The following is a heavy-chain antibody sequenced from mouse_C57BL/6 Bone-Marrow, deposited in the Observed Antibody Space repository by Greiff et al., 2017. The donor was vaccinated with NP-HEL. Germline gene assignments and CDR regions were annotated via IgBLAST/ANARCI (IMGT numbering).Heavy chain of an antibody. Sequence: QVQLKESGAELARPGASVKMSCKASGYTFTSYTMHWVKQRPGQGLEWIGYINPSSGYTKYNQKFKDKATLTADKSSSTAYMQLSSLTSEDSAVYYCAREEGIYYGNLAWFAYWGQGTLVTVSA. V-gene: IGHV1-4*01. CDR2: INPSSGYT. J-gene: IGHJ3*01. CDR3: AREEGIYYGNLAWFAY. CDR1: GYTFTSYT. D-gene: IGHD2-1*01.